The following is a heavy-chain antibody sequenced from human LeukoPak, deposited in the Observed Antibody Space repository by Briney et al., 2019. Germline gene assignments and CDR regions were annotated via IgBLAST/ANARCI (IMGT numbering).Heavy chain of an antibody. CDR2: IRYDGSNK. Sequence: GGSLRLSCAASGFTFSSYGMHWVRQAPGKGLEWVAFIRYDGSNKYYADSVKGRFTISRDNSKNTLYLQMNSLRAEDTAVYYCAKGPIVVVPAATKGFDYWGQGTLVTDSS. V-gene: IGHV3-30*02. CDR1: GFTFSSYG. CDR3: AKGPIVVVPAATKGFDY. J-gene: IGHJ4*02. D-gene: IGHD2-2*01.